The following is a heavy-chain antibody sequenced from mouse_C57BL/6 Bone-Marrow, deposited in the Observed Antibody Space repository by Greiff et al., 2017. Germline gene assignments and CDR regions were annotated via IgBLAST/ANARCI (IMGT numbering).Heavy chain of an antibody. CDR2: IYPSDSET. CDR3: ATALPLGTSVVATEFDD. D-gene: IGHD1-1*01. J-gene: IGHJ2*01. CDR1: GYTFTSYW. V-gene: IGHV1-61*01. Sequence: QVQLQQPGAELVRPGSSVKLSCKASGYTFTSYWMDWVKQRPGQGLEWIGNIYPSDSETHSNQKFKDKATLTVDKSSSTAYMQLSSLTSEYSAVYYDATALPLGTSVVATEFDDWGQGTTVTVSS.